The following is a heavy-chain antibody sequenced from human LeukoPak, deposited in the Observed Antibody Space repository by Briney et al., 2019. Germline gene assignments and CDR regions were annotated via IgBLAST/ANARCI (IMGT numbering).Heavy chain of an antibody. CDR3: ARYSSSWYNYYYYYYMDV. CDR1: GFTFSSYT. Sequence: GGSLRLSCAASGFTFSSYTMNWVRQAPGKGLEWVSSISSSSSCIYYADSVKGRFTISRDNAKNSLCLQMNSLRAEDTAVYYCARYSSSWYNYYYYYYMDVWGKGTTVTISS. J-gene: IGHJ6*03. D-gene: IGHD6-13*01. CDR2: ISSSSSCI. V-gene: IGHV3-21*01.